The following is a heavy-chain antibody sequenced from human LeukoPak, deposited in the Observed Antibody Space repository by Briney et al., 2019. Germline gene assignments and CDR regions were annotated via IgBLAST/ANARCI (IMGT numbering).Heavy chain of an antibody. V-gene: IGHV3-74*01. CDR3: ARDWVYKIDY. J-gene: IGHJ4*02. D-gene: IGHD5-24*01. Sequence: PGGSLGLSCEPAGFTFSSYVMQWVRRTPGKGLVWVSRISHDGFISYADSVKGRFTISRDNAKNTLILQMNSLRAEDTAVYYCARDWVYKIDYWGRGTLVTVSS. CDR1: GFTFSSYV. CDR2: ISHDGFI.